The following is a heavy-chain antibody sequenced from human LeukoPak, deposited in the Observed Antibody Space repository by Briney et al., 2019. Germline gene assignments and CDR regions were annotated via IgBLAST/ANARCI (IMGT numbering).Heavy chain of an antibody. CDR2: IHYSEST. Sequence: SEILSLTCTVSGGSISSSSYYWGWIRQPPGKGLEWIGSIHYSESTYYNPSLKSRVTISVDTSKNQFSLKLSAVTAADTAVYYCARLFRDLAAAWGQGTLVTVSS. V-gene: IGHV4-39*01. D-gene: IGHD6-13*01. J-gene: IGHJ4*02. CDR3: ARLFRDLAAA. CDR1: GGSISSSSYY.